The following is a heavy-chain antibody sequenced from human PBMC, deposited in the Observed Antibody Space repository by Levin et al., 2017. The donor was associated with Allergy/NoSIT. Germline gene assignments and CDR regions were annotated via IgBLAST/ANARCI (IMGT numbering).Heavy chain of an antibody. V-gene: IGHV3-33*01. CDR3: ARGAPTTVTTWAIGSPYY. D-gene: IGHD4-17*01. CDR1: GFTFSSYG. J-gene: IGHJ4*02. CDR2: IWYDGSNK. Sequence: TGGSMRLSCAASGFTFSSYGMHWVRQAPGKGLEWVAVIWYDGSNKYYADSVKGRFTISRDNSKNTLYLQMNSLRAEDTAVYYCARGAPTTVTTWAIGSPYYWGQGTLVTVSS.